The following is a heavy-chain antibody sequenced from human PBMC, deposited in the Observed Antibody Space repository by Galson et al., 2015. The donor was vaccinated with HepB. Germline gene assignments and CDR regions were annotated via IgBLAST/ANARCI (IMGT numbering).Heavy chain of an antibody. CDR1: GFTFTTYW. D-gene: IGHD6-19*01. CDR3: ARNPQWLPTCWFDP. J-gene: IGHJ5*02. Sequence: SLRLSCAASGFTFTTYWMSWVRQAPGKGLEWVANIKQDGSEQYYVDSVKGRFTISRDNAKNSLYLQMNSLRAEDTAVYYCARNPQWLPTCWFDPWGQGTLVTVSS. CDR2: IKQDGSEQ. V-gene: IGHV3-7*03.